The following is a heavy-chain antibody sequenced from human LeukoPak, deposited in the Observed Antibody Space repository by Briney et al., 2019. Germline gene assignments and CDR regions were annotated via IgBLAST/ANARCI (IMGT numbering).Heavy chain of an antibody. D-gene: IGHD6-19*01. CDR3: ASGSGWIWVS. CDR2: ISSSSSTI. Sequence: PVGSLRLSCAASGFTFNSYSMNWVRQAPGKGLEWVSYISSSSSTIYYADSVKGRFTISRDNAKNSLYLQMNSLRAEDTAVYYCASGSGWIWVSWGQGTLVTVSS. CDR1: GFTFNSYS. J-gene: IGHJ5*02. V-gene: IGHV3-48*01.